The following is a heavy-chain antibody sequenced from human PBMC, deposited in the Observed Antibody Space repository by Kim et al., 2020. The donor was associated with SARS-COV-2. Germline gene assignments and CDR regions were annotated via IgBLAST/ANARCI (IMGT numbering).Heavy chain of an antibody. D-gene: IGHD1-26*01. CDR3: AKSNSGSYRAVYYYYAMDV. V-gene: IGHV3-23*01. CDR1: GFTFSSYA. CDR2: ISGSGGST. J-gene: IGHJ6*04. Sequence: GGSLRLSCAASGFTFSSYALTWVRQAPGKGLEWVSAISGSGGSTYYADSVKGRFTISRDNSKNTLCLQMNSLRAEDTAVYYCAKSNSGSYRAVYYYYAMDVWGKGTTATVSS.